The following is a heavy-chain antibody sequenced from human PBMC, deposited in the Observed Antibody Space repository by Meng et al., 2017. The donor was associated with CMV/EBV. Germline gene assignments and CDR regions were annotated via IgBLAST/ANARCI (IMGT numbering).Heavy chain of an antibody. Sequence: QESGPGLVKPSETLSLTCTVSGGSISSSSYYWGWIRQPPGKGLEWIGSIYYSGSTYYNPSLRSRVTISVDTSKNQFSLKLSSVTAADTAVYYCARDSAVAGVVDYWGQGTLVTVSS. D-gene: IGHD6-19*01. CDR3: ARDSAVAGVVDY. CDR2: IYYSGST. CDR1: GGSISSSSYY. J-gene: IGHJ4*02. V-gene: IGHV4-39*07.